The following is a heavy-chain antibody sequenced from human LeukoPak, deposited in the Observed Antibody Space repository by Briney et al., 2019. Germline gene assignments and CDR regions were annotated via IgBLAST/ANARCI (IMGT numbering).Heavy chain of an antibody. J-gene: IGHJ4*02. V-gene: IGHV3-74*01. CDR2: INSDGSST. CDR1: GFTFSSFW. Sequence: GWSLRLSCAASGFTFSSFWMHWVRQAPGKGLVWVSRINSDGSSTTYADSVKGRFTISRDNAKNTLYLQINSLRGEDTAVYYCTRGGGYFDYWGQGTLVTVSS. CDR3: TRGGGYFDY. D-gene: IGHD3-16*01.